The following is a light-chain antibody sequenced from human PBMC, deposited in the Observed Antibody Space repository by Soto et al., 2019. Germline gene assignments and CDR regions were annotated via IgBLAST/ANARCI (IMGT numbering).Light chain of an antibody. CDR1: QSVRSK. Sequence: EIVMTQSQATLYLSPGERATLSCRASQSVRSKLAWYQQKPGHAPRLLIYGASTRATGIPARFSGSGSGTEFTLPISSMKSEDFAVYDCQQYNNWPRFGQGTRLEI. J-gene: IGKJ5*01. V-gene: IGKV3-15*01. CDR2: GAS. CDR3: QQYNNWPR.